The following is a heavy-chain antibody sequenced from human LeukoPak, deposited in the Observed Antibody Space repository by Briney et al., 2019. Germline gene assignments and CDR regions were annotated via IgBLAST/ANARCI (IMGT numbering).Heavy chain of an antibody. D-gene: IGHD2-2*01. J-gene: IGHJ6*02. CDR2: IRGSGGTT. V-gene: IGHV3-23*01. CDR3: SRYCSTTTCPGYYYGMDI. Sequence: GGSLRLSCAPSGFTFSSFAMIWARQAPGKGMEWVSVIRGSGGTTYYAESVKGRFTISRDNSKNTLYLQINSLRAEDTAVYFCSRYCSTTTCPGYYYGMDIWGQGTAVTVSS. CDR1: GFTFSSFA.